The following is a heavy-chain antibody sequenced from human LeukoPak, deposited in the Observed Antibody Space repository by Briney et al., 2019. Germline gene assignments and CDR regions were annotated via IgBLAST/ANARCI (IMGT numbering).Heavy chain of an antibody. Sequence: GGSLRLSCAASGFTFSSYSMNWVRQAPGKGLEWVSSISSSSSYIYYADSVKGRFTISRDNAKNSLYLQMNRLRAEDTAVYYCARDYNRLGSYYFDYWGQGTLVTVSS. V-gene: IGHV3-21*01. CDR1: GFTFSSYS. D-gene: IGHD3-10*01. CDR2: ISSSSSYI. J-gene: IGHJ4*02. CDR3: ARDYNRLGSYYFDY.